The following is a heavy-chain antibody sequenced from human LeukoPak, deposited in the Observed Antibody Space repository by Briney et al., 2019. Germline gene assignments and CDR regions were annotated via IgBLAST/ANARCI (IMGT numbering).Heavy chain of an antibody. Sequence: PSETLSLTCNVSGGSISGYHWSWIRQPPGKGLEWLGHIYYSGSSNYNPSLKSRVTISADTSKNQFSLKLSSVTAADTAVYYCARVPRSYYYYYYMDVWGKGTTVTVSS. CDR2: IYYSGSS. CDR3: ARVPRSYYYYYYMDV. J-gene: IGHJ6*03. V-gene: IGHV4-59*01. CDR1: GGSISGYH.